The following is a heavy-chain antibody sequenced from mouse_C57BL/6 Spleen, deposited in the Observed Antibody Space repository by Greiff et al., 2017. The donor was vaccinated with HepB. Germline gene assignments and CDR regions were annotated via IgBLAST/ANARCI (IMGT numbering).Heavy chain of an antibody. Sequence: EVKLQQSGPELVKPGASVKISCKASGYTFTNYYMNWVNQSHGKSLEWIGDINPNNGGTSYNQKFKGKATLTVDKSSSTAYMELRSLTSEDSAVYYCARCPYYYGSSYWYFDVWGTGTTVTVSS. CDR2: INPNNGGT. J-gene: IGHJ1*03. V-gene: IGHV1-26*01. CDR1: GYTFTNYY. CDR3: ARCPYYYGSSYWYFDV. D-gene: IGHD1-1*01.